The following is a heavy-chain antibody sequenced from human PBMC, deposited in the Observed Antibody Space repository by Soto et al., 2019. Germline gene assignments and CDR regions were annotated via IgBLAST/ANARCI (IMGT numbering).Heavy chain of an antibody. Sequence: WASVKVSCKASGGTFSSYAISWVRQAPGQGLEWMGGIIPIFGTANYAQKFQGRVTITADESTSTAYMELSSLRSEDTAVYYCARKYYYDSSGYYHYYYYGMDVWGQGTTVTVSS. CDR3: ARKYYYDSSGYYHYYYYGMDV. V-gene: IGHV1-69*13. CDR2: IIPIFGTA. CDR1: GGTFSSYA. D-gene: IGHD3-22*01. J-gene: IGHJ6*02.